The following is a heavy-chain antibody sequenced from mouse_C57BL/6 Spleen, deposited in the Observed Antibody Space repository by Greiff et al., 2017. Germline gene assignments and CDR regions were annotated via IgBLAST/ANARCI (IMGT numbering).Heavy chain of an antibody. J-gene: IGHJ4*01. D-gene: IGHD3-3*01. V-gene: IGHV3-1*01. CDR1: GYSITSGYD. CDR2: ISYSGST. CDR3: ASRVLYAMDY. Sequence: VQLKESGPGMVKPSPSLSLTCTVTGYSITSGYDWHWIRHFPGNKLEWMGYISYSGSTNYNPSLKSRISITHDTSKNHFFLKLNAVTTEDTATYYCASRVLYAMDYWGQGTSVTVSS.